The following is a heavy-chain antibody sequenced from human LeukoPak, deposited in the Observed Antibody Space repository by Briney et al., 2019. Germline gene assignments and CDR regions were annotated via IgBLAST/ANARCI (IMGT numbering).Heavy chain of an antibody. CDR2: INRDGSST. J-gene: IGHJ4*02. CDR3: ARALRIAVAGASDFDY. V-gene: IGHV3-74*01. CDR1: GFTFSSYW. Sequence: GGSLRLSCAASGFTFSSYWMHWVRQAPGKGLVWVSRINRDGSSTSYADSVKGRFTISRDNAKNTLYLQMNSLRAEDTAVYYCARALRIAVAGASDFDYWGQGTLVTVSS. D-gene: IGHD6-19*01.